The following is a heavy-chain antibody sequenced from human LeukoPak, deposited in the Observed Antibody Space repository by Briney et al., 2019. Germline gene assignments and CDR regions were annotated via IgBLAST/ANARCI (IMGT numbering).Heavy chain of an antibody. J-gene: IGHJ4*02. CDR3: AKPVTYYYDSSGYWAFDY. D-gene: IGHD3-22*01. Sequence: GGSLRLSCAASGFTFSSYGMHWVRQAPGKGLEWVAVISYDGSNKYYADSVKGRFTISRDNSKNTLYLQMNSLRAEDTAVYYCAKPVTYYYDSSGYWAFDYWGQGTLVTVSS. CDR1: GFTFSSYG. V-gene: IGHV3-30*18. CDR2: ISYDGSNK.